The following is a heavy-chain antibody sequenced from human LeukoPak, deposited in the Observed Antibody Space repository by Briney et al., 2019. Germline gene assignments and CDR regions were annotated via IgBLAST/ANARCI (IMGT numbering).Heavy chain of an antibody. J-gene: IGHJ6*03. CDR3: ARAGLNRGPGGDYYYYYMDV. Sequence: GRSLRLSCAASGFTFSSYSMNWVRQAPGEGLEWVSYISSSSSTIYYADSVKGRFTISRDNAKNSLYLQMNSLRAEDTAVYYCARAGLNRGPGGDYYYYYMDVWGKGTTVTVSS. V-gene: IGHV3-48*04. D-gene: IGHD3-10*01. CDR1: GFTFSSYS. CDR2: ISSSSSTI.